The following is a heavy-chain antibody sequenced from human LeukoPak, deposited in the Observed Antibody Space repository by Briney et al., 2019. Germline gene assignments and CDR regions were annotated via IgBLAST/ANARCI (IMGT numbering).Heavy chain of an antibody. CDR3: ARSHYFDSSGSDVDS. CDR1: GISVSSNS. D-gene: IGHD3-22*01. CDR2: LLTGATT. V-gene: IGHV3-53*01. Sequence: GGPLSLSCSVTGISVSSNSLTWVRQAPGKGLEWVAALLTGATTYYAASVKGRFTISRDNSRNIVYLQMNSLIIEDTAVYYCARSHYFDSSGSDVDSWGEGALFTVSS. J-gene: IGHJ4*02.